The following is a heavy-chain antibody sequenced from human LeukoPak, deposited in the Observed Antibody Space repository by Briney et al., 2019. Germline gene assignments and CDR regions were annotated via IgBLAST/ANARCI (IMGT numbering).Heavy chain of an antibody. Sequence: GGSLRLSCAASGFTFSSSAMNWVRQAPGKGLEWVSVISGSGGTTYYADSVKGRFTISRDNSKNTLYLQMSSLRAEDTAVYYCAKALKVVVAATWVNYWGQGTLVTVSS. V-gene: IGHV3-23*01. CDR3: AKALKVVVAATWVNY. CDR2: ISGSGGTT. J-gene: IGHJ4*02. CDR1: GFTFSSSA. D-gene: IGHD2-15*01.